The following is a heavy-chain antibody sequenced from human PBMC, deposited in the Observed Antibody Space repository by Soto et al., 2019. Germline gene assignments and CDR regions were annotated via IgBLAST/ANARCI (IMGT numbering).Heavy chain of an antibody. V-gene: IGHV3-30*18. CDR3: AKDEGVGGTLGLFDY. J-gene: IGHJ4*02. Sequence: QVQLVESGGGAVQPGESLRLSCVASGFDFTYYAMHWVRQAPGKGLESVAVMSSDGSKIHHTDSVKGRFTISQDNSKNTLYLQMNSLRKEDTAVYFCAKDEGVGGTLGLFDYWGQGTLVSVSS. CDR1: GFDFTYYA. CDR2: MSSDGSKI. D-gene: IGHD1-26*01.